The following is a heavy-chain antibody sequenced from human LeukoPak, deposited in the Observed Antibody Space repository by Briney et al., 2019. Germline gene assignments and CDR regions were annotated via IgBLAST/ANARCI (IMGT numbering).Heavy chain of an antibody. J-gene: IGHJ5*02. CDR1: GGSISGYY. D-gene: IGHD3-10*01. V-gene: IGHV4-38-2*02. CDR3: ARGPRFGELLWHWFDP. Sequence: PSETLSLTCTVSGGSISGYYWTWIRQPPGKGLEWIGSMCHSGSTYYNPPLKSRVTISEDTSKNQFSLKLRSVTAADTAVYYCARGPRFGELLWHWFDPWGQGTLVTVSS. CDR2: MCHSGST.